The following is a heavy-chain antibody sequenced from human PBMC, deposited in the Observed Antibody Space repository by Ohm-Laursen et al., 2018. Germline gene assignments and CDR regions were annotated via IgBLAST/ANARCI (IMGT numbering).Heavy chain of an antibody. V-gene: IGHV3-11*01. Sequence: SLRLSCAASGFTFSDFYMSWIRQAPGKGLEWLSYISDSASPAYYAESVKGRFTISRDNVKNSLYLQMNSLRVEDTAMYFCARDSGSYSYFDSWGQGTLVTVSS. CDR3: ARDSGSYSYFDS. CDR2: ISDSASPA. J-gene: IGHJ4*02. D-gene: IGHD1-26*01. CDR1: GFTFSDFY.